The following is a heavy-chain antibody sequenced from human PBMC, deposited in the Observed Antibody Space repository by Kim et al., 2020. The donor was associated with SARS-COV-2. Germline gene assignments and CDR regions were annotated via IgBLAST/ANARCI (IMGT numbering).Heavy chain of an antibody. D-gene: IGHD3-10*01. CDR1: GGSFSDYY. Sequence: SETLSLTCAVYGGSFSDYYWSWIRQPPGKGLEWIGEINHSGSTNYNPSLKSRVTISVDTSKNQFSLKLSSVTAADTAVYYCARGWSITMVRGIIYYMDV. CDR3: ARGWSITMVRGIIYYMDV. J-gene: IGHJ6*03. CDR2: INHSGST. V-gene: IGHV4-34*01.